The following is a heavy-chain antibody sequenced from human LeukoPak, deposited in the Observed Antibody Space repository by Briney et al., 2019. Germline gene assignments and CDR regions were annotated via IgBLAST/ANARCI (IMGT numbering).Heavy chain of an antibody. CDR3: ARTTYYYDSSGYVRAFDI. D-gene: IGHD3-22*01. CDR2: INHSGST. CDR1: GGSFSGYY. V-gene: IGHV4-34*01. J-gene: IGHJ3*02. Sequence: PSETLSLTCAVYGGSFSGYYWSWIRQPPGKGLEWIGEINHSGSTNYNPSLKSRVTISVDTSKNQFSLKLSSVTAADTAVYYCARTTYYYDSSGYVRAFDIWGQGTMVTVSS.